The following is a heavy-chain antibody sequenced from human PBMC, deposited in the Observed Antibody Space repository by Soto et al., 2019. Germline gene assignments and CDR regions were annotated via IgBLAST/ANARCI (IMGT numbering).Heavy chain of an antibody. Sequence: QVQLVQSGAEVKKPGASVKVSCKASGYTFTGNYMHWVRQAPGQGFEWMGWINVKSGGTKYAQKFRGGGTRTRDTAISTAYMELSRLRSDDTAVYYCARGDKLSLYPQLDYWGQGTLVTVSS. J-gene: IGHJ4*02. V-gene: IGHV1-2*02. D-gene: IGHD3-16*02. CDR2: INVKSGGT. CDR3: ARGDKLSLYPQLDY. CDR1: GYTFTGNY.